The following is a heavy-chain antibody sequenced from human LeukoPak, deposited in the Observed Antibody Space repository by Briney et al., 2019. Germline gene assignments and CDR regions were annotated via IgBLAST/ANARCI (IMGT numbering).Heavy chain of an antibody. V-gene: IGHV4-30-4*01. Sequence: SQTLSLTCTVSGGSISSGDYYWSWIRQPPGKGLEWIAYIYYSGSTYYNPSLRNRVTMSVDTSKNQFSLKLSSVTAADTAVYYCARARSYYHDAFDIWGQGAMVTVSS. D-gene: IGHD1-26*01. J-gene: IGHJ3*02. CDR3: ARARSYYHDAFDI. CDR1: GGSISSGDYY. CDR2: IYYSGST.